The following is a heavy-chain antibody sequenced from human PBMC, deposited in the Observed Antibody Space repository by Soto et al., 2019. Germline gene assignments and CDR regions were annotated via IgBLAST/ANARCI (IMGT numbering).Heavy chain of an antibody. D-gene: IGHD2-21*01. V-gene: IGHV1-2*02. Sequence: ASVKVSCKASGYTFTGYQIHWVRQAPGQGLEWMGWINPNSGGTNYAQKFQGRVTLTSDTSITTAYMELKRLTSDDTAVYYCARGRIIVSPGNWGQGTLVTVSS. CDR2: INPNSGGT. CDR3: ARGRIIVSPGN. CDR1: GYTFTGYQ. J-gene: IGHJ4*02.